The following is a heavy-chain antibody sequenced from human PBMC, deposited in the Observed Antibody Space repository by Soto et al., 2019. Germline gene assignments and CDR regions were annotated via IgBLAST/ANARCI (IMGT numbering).Heavy chain of an antibody. CDR1: GFTFSIYA. J-gene: IGHJ4*02. Sequence: EVQLVESGGGLVQPGGSLRLSCAASGFTFSIYAMHWVRQAPGKELEYVSAISSNGGSTYYANSVKGRFTISRDNSKNTLYLQMGSLRAEDMAVYYCARDGYCSSTSCYSFDYWGQGTLVTVSS. V-gene: IGHV3-64*01. CDR3: ARDGYCSSTSCYSFDY. CDR2: ISSNGGST. D-gene: IGHD2-2*01.